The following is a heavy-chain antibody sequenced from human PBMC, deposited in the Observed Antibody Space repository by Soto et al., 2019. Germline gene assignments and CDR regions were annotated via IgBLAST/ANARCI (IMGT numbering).Heavy chain of an antibody. CDR2: IGESGTPT. D-gene: IGHD2-2*01. J-gene: IGHJ6*02. CDR3: ARYIPGGRYYGMDV. V-gene: IGHV3-23*01. CDR1: GVTFSSYA. Sequence: GGPMRLSCAASGVTFSSYAMKWVSQAPGKGLEWVSLIGESGTPTYYADSVKGRFTISRDNSGNTLFLEMYSLRAEDTAVYYCARYIPGGRYYGMDVWGQGTTVTVSS.